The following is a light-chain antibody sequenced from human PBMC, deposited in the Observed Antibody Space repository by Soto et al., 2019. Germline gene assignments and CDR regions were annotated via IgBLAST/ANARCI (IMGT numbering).Light chain of an antibody. Sequence: DIQMTQSPSTLSASVGDRVTITCRASQYINTWLAWYQQKPGKAPKLLIYKASDLETGVPSRFSGSGSVTEFTLTISSLQPDDFATYYCQQYDSYPYTFGQGTKVEI. CDR1: QYINTW. J-gene: IGKJ2*01. CDR3: QQYDSYPYT. CDR2: KAS. V-gene: IGKV1-5*03.